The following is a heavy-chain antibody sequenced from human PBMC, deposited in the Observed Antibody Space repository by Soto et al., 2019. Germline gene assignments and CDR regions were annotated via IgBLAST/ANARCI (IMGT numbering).Heavy chain of an antibody. Sequence: QLHLQQWGAGLLKPSETLSLTCAVNGGSLSGYYWSWIRQPPGKGLEWIGEINNRGSTDYTPSLTXRVTMSAATSTNQFSLKRSSVTAADTAVYYCAKGLLGGAASWGQGTLVTVSS. CDR2: INNRGST. J-gene: IGHJ3*01. V-gene: IGHV4-34*01. CDR3: AKGLLGGAAS. CDR1: GGSLSGYY. D-gene: IGHD1-26*01.